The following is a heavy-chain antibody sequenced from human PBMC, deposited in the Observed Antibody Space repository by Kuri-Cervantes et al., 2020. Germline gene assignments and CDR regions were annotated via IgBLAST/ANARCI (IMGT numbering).Heavy chain of an antibody. CDR2: ISSRATYI. Sequence: GGSLRLSCAASGFTFSSYGMNWVRQAPGKGLEWVSSISSRATYIYYAASVKGRFTISRDNARNSLYLQMNSLRVEDTAVYYCARESDTTDFWSGYNLWGQGTLVTVSS. V-gene: IGHV3-21*01. CDR1: GFTFSSYG. J-gene: IGHJ4*02. D-gene: IGHD3-3*01. CDR3: ARESDTTDFWSGYNL.